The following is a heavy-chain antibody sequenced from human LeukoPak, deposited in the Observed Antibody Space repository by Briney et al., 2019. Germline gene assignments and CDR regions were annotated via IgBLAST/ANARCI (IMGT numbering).Heavy chain of an antibody. J-gene: IGHJ2*01. CDR1: GGSISSYY. D-gene: IGHD1-26*01. CDR2: IYTSGST. CDR3: ARIRFSGSYSPNWYFDL. V-gene: IGHV4-4*07. Sequence: SETLSLTCTVSGGSISSYYWSWIRQPAGKGLEWIGRIYTSGSTNYNPSLKSRVTMSVDTSKNQFSLKLSSVTAADTAVYYCARIRFSGSYSPNWYFDLWGRGTLVTVSS.